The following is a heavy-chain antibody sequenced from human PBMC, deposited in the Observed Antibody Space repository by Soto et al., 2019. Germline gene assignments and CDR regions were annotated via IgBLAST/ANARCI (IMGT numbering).Heavy chain of an antibody. Sequence: PGGSLRLSCAASGFTFSSYAMHWVRQAPGKGLEWVAVISYDGSNKYYADSVKGRFTISRDNSKNTLYLQMNSLRAEDTAVYYCARGGYYYDSSGAINRFDYWGQGTLVTVSS. CDR2: ISYDGSNK. D-gene: IGHD3-22*01. CDR3: ARGGYYYDSSGAINRFDY. V-gene: IGHV3-30-3*01. J-gene: IGHJ4*02. CDR1: GFTFSSYA.